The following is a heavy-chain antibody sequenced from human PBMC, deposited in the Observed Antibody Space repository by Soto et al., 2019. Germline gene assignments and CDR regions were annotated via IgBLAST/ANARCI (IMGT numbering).Heavy chain of an antibody. V-gene: IGHV3-23*01. D-gene: IGHD6-19*01. CDR1: LFPFSRYA. CDR3: AKVRSGWPFYFDY. Sequence: GSLRLSCAASLFPFSRYAMSLGRQAPGKGLEWGSTISGSGGSTYYADSVKGRFTISRDNSKNTLYLQMNSLRAEDTAVYYCAKVRSGWPFYFDYWGQGTLVTVSS. CDR2: ISGSGGST. J-gene: IGHJ4*02.